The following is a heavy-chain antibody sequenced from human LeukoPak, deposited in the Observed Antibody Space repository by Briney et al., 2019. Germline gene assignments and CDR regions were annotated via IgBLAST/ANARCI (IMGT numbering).Heavy chain of an antibody. Sequence: PSETLSLTCTVSGDSNTNSIYYWGWIRQPPGKGLEWIGSIDYSGSTYYNPSLKSRATISIDTSKNQFSLKLSSVTAADTAVYYCARGPYCGGDCYLDYWGQGTLVTVSS. CDR1: GDSNTNSIYY. V-gene: IGHV4-39*07. CDR2: IDYSGST. CDR3: ARGPYCGGDCYLDY. J-gene: IGHJ4*02. D-gene: IGHD2-21*02.